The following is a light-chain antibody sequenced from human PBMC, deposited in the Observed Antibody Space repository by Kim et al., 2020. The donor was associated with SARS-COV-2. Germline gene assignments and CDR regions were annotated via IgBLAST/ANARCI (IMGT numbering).Light chain of an antibody. J-gene: IGKJ2*01. CDR1: QSVRSN. V-gene: IGKV3-15*01. Sequence: SPGKRATLSCRASQSVRSNLAWYQQKASQAPSLIIYSASTRATGVPARFSGSGSGTEFTLTIISLHSEDFAVYYCQQYTNWPPEYTFGQGTKLEI. CDR3: QQYTNWPPEYT. CDR2: SAS.